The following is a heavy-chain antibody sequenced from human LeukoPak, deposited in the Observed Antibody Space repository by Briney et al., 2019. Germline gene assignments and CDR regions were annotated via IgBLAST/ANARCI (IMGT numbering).Heavy chain of an antibody. Sequence: GESLKISCKGSGYSFTSYWIGWVRQMPGKGLEWMGIIYPGDSDTRYSPSFQGQATISADKSISTAYLQWSSLKASDTAMYYCARGSGYCSGGSCSNFDYWGQGTLVTVSS. CDR3: ARGSGYCSGGSCSNFDY. V-gene: IGHV5-51*01. CDR1: GYSFTSYW. CDR2: IYPGDSDT. J-gene: IGHJ4*02. D-gene: IGHD2-15*01.